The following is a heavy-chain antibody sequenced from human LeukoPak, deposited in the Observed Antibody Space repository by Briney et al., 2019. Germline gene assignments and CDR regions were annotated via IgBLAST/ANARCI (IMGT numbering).Heavy chain of an antibody. J-gene: IGHJ4*02. CDR2: ISNNGGSS. CDR3: VKITSVTGGDC. V-gene: IGHV3-64D*09. Sequence: PGGGPRISFLAPGFSFSAYAIFLVRPAPREGLGYVSGISNNGGSSFYADSVKGRFTIPRDNSKNTLYLQMSSLRAEDTAVYYCVKITSVTGGDCWGQGTRLTVSS. CDR1: GFSFSAYA. D-gene: IGHD1-1*01.